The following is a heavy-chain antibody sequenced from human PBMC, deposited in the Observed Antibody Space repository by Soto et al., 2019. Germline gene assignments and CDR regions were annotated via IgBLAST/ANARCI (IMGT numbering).Heavy chain of an antibody. CDR1: GFPFSSYW. V-gene: IGHV3-74*01. J-gene: IGHJ4*02. D-gene: IGHD3-9*01. Sequence: EVQLVESGGDLVQRGGSPGLSRGASGFPFSSYWMHWVRHTPGKGLGWVARLSGDGVKTYYADSVTGRFTVSRDNAKNTLSLQISGLRAEDTAVYYCAREYYGLLTGYYTDYWGQGTLVSVSS. CDR2: LSGDGVKT. CDR3: AREYYGLLTGYYTDY.